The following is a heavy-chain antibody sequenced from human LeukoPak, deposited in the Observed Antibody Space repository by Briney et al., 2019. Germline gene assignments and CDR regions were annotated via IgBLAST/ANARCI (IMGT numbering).Heavy chain of an antibody. J-gene: IGHJ4*02. D-gene: IGHD3-22*01. V-gene: IGHV3-21*01. CDR1: GFTFSSHN. CDR3: VRDRSRLIDF. Sequence: GGSLRLSCAASGFTFSSHNMNWVRQAPGKGLEWVSSISSTSAYIYYADSVKGRFTISRDNANNSLYLQMNSLSAEDTAVYYCVRDRSRLIDFWGQGTLVTVSS. CDR2: ISSTSAYI.